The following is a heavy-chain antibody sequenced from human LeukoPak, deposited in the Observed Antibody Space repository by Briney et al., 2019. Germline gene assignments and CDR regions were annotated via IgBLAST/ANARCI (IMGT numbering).Heavy chain of an antibody. Sequence: GASLQISCQGSGSSFTSYWIGWVRPLPGKGLEWMGIIYPGDSDTRYSPSFQGQVTISADKSISTAYLQWSSLKASDTAMYYCARWVAATGFDYWGQGTLVTVSS. CDR2: IYPGDSDT. D-gene: IGHD6-13*01. CDR3: ARWVAATGFDY. CDR1: GSSFTSYW. V-gene: IGHV5-51*01. J-gene: IGHJ4*02.